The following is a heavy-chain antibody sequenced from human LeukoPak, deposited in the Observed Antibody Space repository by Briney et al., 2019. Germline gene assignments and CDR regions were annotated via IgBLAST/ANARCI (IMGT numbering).Heavy chain of an antibody. CDR1: GYTFTGYY. Sequence: ASVKVSCKASGYTFTGYYMHWVRQAPGQGLEWMGRINPNSGGTNYAQKFQGRVTMTRDTSISTAYMELSRLRSDDTAVYYCARDAPYYYDSSGYYYWFDPWGQGTLVTVSS. J-gene: IGHJ5*02. D-gene: IGHD3-22*01. CDR3: ARDAPYYYDSSGYYYWFDP. V-gene: IGHV1-2*06. CDR2: INPNSGGT.